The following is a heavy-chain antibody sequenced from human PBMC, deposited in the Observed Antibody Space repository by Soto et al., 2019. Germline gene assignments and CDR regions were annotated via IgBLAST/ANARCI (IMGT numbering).Heavy chain of an antibody. CDR2: ISYDGSNK. J-gene: IGHJ4*02. CDR1: GFTFSSYA. D-gene: IGHD3-22*01. V-gene: IGHV3-30-3*01. CDR3: ARDLDYDSSGHYGGFVY. Sequence: QVQLVESGGGVVQPGRSLRLSCAASGFTFSSYAMHWVRQAPGKGLEWVAVISYDGSNKYYADSVKGRFTISRDNSKNTLYLQMNSLRAEDTAVYYCARDLDYDSSGHYGGFVYWGQGTLVTVSS.